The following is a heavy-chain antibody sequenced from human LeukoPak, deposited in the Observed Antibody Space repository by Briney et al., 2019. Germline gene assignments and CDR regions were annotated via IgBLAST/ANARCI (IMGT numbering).Heavy chain of an antibody. CDR3: TRDLHGDDAFDV. Sequence: GGSLRLSCRTSGFDVGDYAMSWVRQAPGQGLEWVGFIRTKPYGGTPDYAASVKGRFTISVDDSKSIAYLRMNSLETEDTAVYYCTRDLHGDDAFDVWGQGTMVTVSS. CDR1: GFDVGDYA. CDR2: IRTKPYGGTP. J-gene: IGHJ3*01. V-gene: IGHV3-49*04. D-gene: IGHD4-17*01.